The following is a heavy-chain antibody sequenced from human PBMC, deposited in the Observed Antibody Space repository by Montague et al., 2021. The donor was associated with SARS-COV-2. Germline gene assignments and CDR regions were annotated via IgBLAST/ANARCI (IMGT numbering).Heavy chain of an antibody. CDR2: LCYTGGA. CDR1: GGSIGNWTYY. Sequence: SETLSLTCTVSGGSIGNWTYYWCLVRQPPGKVLEWIASLCYTGGAFYHPSLMSLVTKSFDTSKNQIPLNLASVTAADTAGYYCASEFEGYFDLWGRGTLVLVSS. J-gene: IGHJ2*01. D-gene: IGHD3-10*01. V-gene: IGHV4-39*06. CDR3: ASEFEGYFDL.